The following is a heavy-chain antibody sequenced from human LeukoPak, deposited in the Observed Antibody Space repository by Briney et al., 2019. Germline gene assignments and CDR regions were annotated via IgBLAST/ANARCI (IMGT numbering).Heavy chain of an antibody. CDR3: AIEFQDRDFDY. CDR1: GLTFSAYN. V-gene: IGHV3-11*04. J-gene: IGHJ4*02. CDR2: ISISSSTI. Sequence: GGTLSLSCAASGLTFSAYNLSWIRQAPGQGRVWVLFISISSSTISYEDSVKVRFTIFRDNAKNSLYLQMNSLRAEVTAVYYCAIEFQDRDFDYWGQVTLGTASS.